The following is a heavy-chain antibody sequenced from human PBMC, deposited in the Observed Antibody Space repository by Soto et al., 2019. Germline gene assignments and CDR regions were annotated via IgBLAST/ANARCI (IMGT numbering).Heavy chain of an antibody. CDR1: GFTFSSYG. Sequence: GGSLRLSCAASGFTFSSYGMHWVRQAPGKGLEWVAVISYDGSNKYYADSVKGRFTISRDNSKNTLYLQMNSLRAEDTAVYYCAKDGSPYYDILTGYENWGQGTLVTVSS. CDR2: ISYDGSNK. J-gene: IGHJ4*02. CDR3: AKDGSPYYDILTGYEN. V-gene: IGHV3-30*18. D-gene: IGHD3-9*01.